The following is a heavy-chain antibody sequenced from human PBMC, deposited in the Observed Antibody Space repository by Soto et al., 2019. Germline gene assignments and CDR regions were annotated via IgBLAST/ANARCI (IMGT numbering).Heavy chain of an antibody. D-gene: IGHD1-1*01. CDR1: GYTFTSYG. V-gene: IGHV1-18*01. J-gene: IGHJ4*02. CDR2: ISAHNGNT. Sequence: QVHLVQSGAEVKKPGASVKVSCKGSGYTFTSYGITWVRQAPGQGLEWMGWISAHNGNTDYAQKLQGRVTVTRDTSTSTAYMELRSLRSDDTAVYYCVRGRYGDYSGQGALVTVSS. CDR3: VRGRYGDY.